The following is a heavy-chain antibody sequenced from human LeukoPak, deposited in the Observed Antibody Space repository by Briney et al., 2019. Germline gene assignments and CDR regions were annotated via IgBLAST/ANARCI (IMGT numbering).Heavy chain of an antibody. Sequence: SETLSLTCTVSGGSINNYFWSWIRQPPGKGLESIGYIYYSGSSNYNPSLKSRVTISVDTSKNQFSLQLSSVTAADTAIYYCARFPGSAEYRHYYYMDVWGKGTTVTVSS. D-gene: IGHD6-25*01. J-gene: IGHJ6*03. V-gene: IGHV4-59*01. CDR3: ARFPGSAEYRHYYYMDV. CDR2: IYYSGSS. CDR1: GGSINNYF.